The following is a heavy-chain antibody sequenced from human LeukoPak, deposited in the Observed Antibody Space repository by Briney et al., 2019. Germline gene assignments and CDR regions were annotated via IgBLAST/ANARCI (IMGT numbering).Heavy chain of an antibody. CDR3: ARVPRSSGWTYFDY. CDR2: IYSGGST. Sequence: GGSLRLSCAASGFTVSSNYMSWVREAPGKGLEWVSVIYSGGSTYYADSVKGRFTISRDNSKNTLYLQINRRGAEATAMYYCARVPRSSGWTYFDYWGQGTLVTVSS. D-gene: IGHD6-19*01. V-gene: IGHV3-66*01. CDR1: GFTVSSNY. J-gene: IGHJ4*02.